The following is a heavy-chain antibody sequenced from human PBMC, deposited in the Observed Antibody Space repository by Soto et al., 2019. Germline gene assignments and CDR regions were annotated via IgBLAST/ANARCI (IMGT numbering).Heavy chain of an antibody. CDR2: IRSKANSYAT. D-gene: IGHD3-22*01. CDR3: TTCYYDSSGSASDAFDI. V-gene: IGHV3-73*01. J-gene: IGHJ3*02. Sequence: PWGSLRLSCAASGFTFSGSAMHLVRQASGKGLEWVGRIRSKANSYATAYAASVKGRFTIPRDDSKNTAYLQMNSLKTEDTAVYYCTTCYYDSSGSASDAFDIWGKGTMVTVSS. CDR1: GFTFSGSA.